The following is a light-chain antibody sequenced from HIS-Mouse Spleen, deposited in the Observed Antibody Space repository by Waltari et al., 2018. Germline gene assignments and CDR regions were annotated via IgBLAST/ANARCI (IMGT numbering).Light chain of an antibody. J-gene: IGLJ2*01. V-gene: IGLV2-11*01. Sequence: QSALTQPASVSGSPGQSITISCTGTSSDVGGYNYVSWYQQHPGKAPKLMIYDVSKRPSGVPDRFSGSKSGNTASLTSSGLQAEDEADYYCCSYAGSYTFVFGGGTKLTVL. CDR3: CSYAGSYTFV. CDR2: DVS. CDR1: SSDVGGYNY.